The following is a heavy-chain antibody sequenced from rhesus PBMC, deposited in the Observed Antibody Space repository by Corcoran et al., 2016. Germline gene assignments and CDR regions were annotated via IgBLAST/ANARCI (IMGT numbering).Heavy chain of an antibody. J-gene: IGHJ4*01. CDR1: GESVSSGS. CDR3: ARDQRMTY. D-gene: IGHD3-9*01. CDR2: VYGSGSGS. Sequence: QLQLQESGPGLVKPSETLSATCAVSGESVSSGSWSWLRQAPGKGREWIGNVYGSGSGSNYNPSLKSRVTLSVDTSKNQLSLKLRSVTAADAAVYYWARDQRMTYWGQGVLVTVSS. V-gene: IGHV4-169*02.